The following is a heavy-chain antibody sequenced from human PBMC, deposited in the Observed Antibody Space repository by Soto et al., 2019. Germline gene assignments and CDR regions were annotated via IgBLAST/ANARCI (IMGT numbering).Heavy chain of an antibody. CDR1: GGSISSGGYY. D-gene: IGHD2-21*01. J-gene: IGHJ6*02. CDR2: IYYSGST. Sequence: QVQLQESGPGLLKPSQTLTLTCSVSGGSISSGGYYWSRIRQHPGKGLEWIGYIYYSGSTYYNPSLKSRVTISVDTSKNQFSLKLSSVTAADTAVYYCAASCVGCGGFNYYGMDVWGQGTTVTVSS. V-gene: IGHV4-31*03. CDR3: AASCVGCGGFNYYGMDV.